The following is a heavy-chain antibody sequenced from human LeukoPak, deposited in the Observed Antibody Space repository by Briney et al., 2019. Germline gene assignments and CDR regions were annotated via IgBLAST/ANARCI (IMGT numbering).Heavy chain of an antibody. V-gene: IGHV7-4-1*02. CDR3: ARGGQSLVP. Sequence: ASVKVSCKASGYIFTDYVMNWVRQAPGQGLEWMGWINTNTGNPTYAQGFTGRFVFSLDTSVSTAYLQISSLKAEDTAVYHCARGGQSLVPWGQGTLVTVSS. J-gene: IGHJ5*02. CDR2: INTNTGNP. CDR1: GYIFTDYV. D-gene: IGHD6-19*01.